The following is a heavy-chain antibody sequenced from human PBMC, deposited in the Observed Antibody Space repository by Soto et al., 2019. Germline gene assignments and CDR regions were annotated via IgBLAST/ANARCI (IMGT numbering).Heavy chain of an antibody. D-gene: IGHD2-15*01. CDR1: GFTVSSNY. Sequence: GGSLRLSCAASGFTVSSNYMSWVRQAPGKGLEWVSVIYSGGSTYYADSVKGRFTISRHNSKNTLYLQMNSLRAEDTAVYYCATDIVVVVAATREYFQHWGQGTLVTVSS. J-gene: IGHJ1*01. CDR2: IYSGGST. V-gene: IGHV3-53*04. CDR3: ATDIVVVVAATREYFQH.